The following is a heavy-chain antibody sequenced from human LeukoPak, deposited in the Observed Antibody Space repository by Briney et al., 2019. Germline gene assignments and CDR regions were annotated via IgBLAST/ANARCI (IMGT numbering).Heavy chain of an antibody. Sequence: PGGSLRLSCAASGFTFSSYWMSWVRQAPGKGLELVANIMQGGSEKYYVDSVKGRFTISRDNAKNALYLQMDSLRAEDTAVYHCATVHRGGFTVVTPEEYFQHWGQGTLVTVSS. V-gene: IGHV3-7*01. CDR1: GFTFSSYW. CDR3: ATVHRGGFTVVTPEEYFQH. J-gene: IGHJ1*01. D-gene: IGHD4-23*01. CDR2: IMQGGSEK.